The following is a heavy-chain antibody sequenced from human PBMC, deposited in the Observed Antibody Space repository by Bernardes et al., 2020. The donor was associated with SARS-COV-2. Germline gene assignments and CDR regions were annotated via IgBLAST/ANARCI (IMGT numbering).Heavy chain of an antibody. Sequence: SETLSLTCTVSGDSIGSSGYYWGWIRQPPGKGLEWIGSIYYTGSTSYNPSLKSRVTISVDTSKNQFSLKLNSVTAADTAVYFCARHTTPTRYTSGWYDVGYYGRDVWGRGTTVTVSS. J-gene: IGHJ6*02. CDR3: ARHTTPTRYTSGWYDVGYYGRDV. V-gene: IGHV4-39*01. CDR2: IYYTGST. D-gene: IGHD6-19*01. CDR1: GDSIGSSGYY.